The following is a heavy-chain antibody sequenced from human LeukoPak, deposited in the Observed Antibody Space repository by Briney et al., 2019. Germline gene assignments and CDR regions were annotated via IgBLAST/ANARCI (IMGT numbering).Heavy chain of an antibody. Sequence: KPSETLSLTCAVYGGSFSGYYWSWIRQPPGKGLEWIGEINHSGSTNYNPSLKSRVTISVDTSKNQFSLKLSSVTAADTAVYYCARGRWLRPGWFDPWGQRTLVTVSS. D-gene: IGHD5-12*01. V-gene: IGHV4-34*01. J-gene: IGHJ5*02. CDR3: ARGRWLRPGWFDP. CDR2: INHSGST. CDR1: GGSFSGYY.